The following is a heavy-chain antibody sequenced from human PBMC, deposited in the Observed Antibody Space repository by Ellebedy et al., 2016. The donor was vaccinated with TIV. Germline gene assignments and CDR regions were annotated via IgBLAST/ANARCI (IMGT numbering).Heavy chain of an antibody. CDR1: GFTFSSYA. CDR3: ARDFSMAPGY. Sequence: GGSLRLSCAASGFTFSSYAMHWVRQAPGKGLEWVAVISYDGSNKYYADSVKGRFTISRDNSKNTLYLQMNSLRAEDTAVYYCARDFSMAPGYWGQGTLVTVSS. CDR2: ISYDGSNK. D-gene: IGHD2/OR15-2a*01. J-gene: IGHJ4*02. V-gene: IGHV3-30-3*01.